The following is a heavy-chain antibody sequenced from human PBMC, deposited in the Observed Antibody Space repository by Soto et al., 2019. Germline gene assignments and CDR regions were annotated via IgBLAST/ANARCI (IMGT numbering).Heavy chain of an antibody. J-gene: IGHJ6*02. CDR3: ARAHYGDYGYGMDV. CDR1: GGPITVVGNS. D-gene: IGHD4-17*01. CDR2: IYHSGST. V-gene: IGHV4-30-2*01. Sequence: QLQDSGSGLGKPSQTRSLTGAVSGGPITVVGNSWSGIRHPPGKGLEWIGSIYHSGSTYYNPSLKSRVTISVDRSKNQFSLKLSSVTAADTAVYYCARAHYGDYGYGMDVWGQGTTVTVSS.